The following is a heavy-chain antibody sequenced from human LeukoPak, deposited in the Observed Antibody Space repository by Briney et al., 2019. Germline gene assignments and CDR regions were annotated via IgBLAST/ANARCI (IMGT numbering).Heavy chain of an antibody. V-gene: IGHV1-8*01. D-gene: IGHD4-17*01. CDR2: MNPNSGNT. Sequence: ASVKVSCTASGYTFTSYDINWVRQATGQGPEWMGWMNPNSGNTGYAQKFQGRVTMTRNTSIGTAYMEVSSLRSEDTAVYYCARARAFYGDYPYYFDYWGQGTLVTVSS. CDR3: ARARAFYGDYPYYFDY. J-gene: IGHJ4*02. CDR1: GYTFTSYD.